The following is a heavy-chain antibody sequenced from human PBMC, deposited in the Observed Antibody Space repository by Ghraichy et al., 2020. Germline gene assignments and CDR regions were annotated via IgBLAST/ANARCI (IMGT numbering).Heavy chain of an antibody. D-gene: IGHD6-19*01. Sequence: GGSLRLSCAASGFTFSSYAMSWVRQAPGKGLEWVSAISGGDITYYADSVKGRFTISRDNSKNTLYLQMNSLRAEDTAVYYCAKFSLSSGWYGFDYWGQGTLVTVSS. CDR2: ISGGDIT. J-gene: IGHJ4*02. CDR1: GFTFSSYA. V-gene: IGHV3-23*01. CDR3: AKFSLSSGWYGFDY.